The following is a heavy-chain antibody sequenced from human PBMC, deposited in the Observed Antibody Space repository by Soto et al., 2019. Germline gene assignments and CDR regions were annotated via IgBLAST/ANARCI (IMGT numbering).Heavy chain of an antibody. CDR3: VSPLIQWLFTDV. V-gene: IGHV3-11*06. D-gene: IGHD3-22*01. J-gene: IGHJ6*02. CDR1: GFTFSDYY. Sequence: PGGSLRLSCAASGFTFSDYYMTWIRQAPGKGPEWISYISSDGSHTHYADSVEGRFTIARDNAKNSLFLQMNNLRVEDTAVYYCVSPLIQWLFTDVWGQGTTVTVSS. CDR2: ISSDGSHT.